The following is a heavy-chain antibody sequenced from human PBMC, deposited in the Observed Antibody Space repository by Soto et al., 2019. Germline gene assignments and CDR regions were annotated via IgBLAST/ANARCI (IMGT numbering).Heavy chain of an antibody. CDR3: ATSRCRRGSCSNAFDI. D-gene: IGHD2-15*01. CDR2: ITPFNGNT. CDR1: GYTITYSY. Sequence: ASAEASCKASGYTITYSYLHWVRHAPGQALEWMGWITPFNGNTNYAQKFQDRVTITRDRSMSTAYMELSSLRSEDTAMYYCATSRCRRGSCSNAFDIWGQRTMGTV. J-gene: IGHJ3*02. V-gene: IGHV1-45*02.